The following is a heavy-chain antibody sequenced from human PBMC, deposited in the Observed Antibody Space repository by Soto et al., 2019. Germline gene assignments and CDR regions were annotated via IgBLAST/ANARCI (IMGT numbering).Heavy chain of an antibody. D-gene: IGHD6-19*01. Sequence: ASVKVSCKASGYTFTSYDINWVRQATGQGLEWMGWMNPNSGNTGYAQKFQGRVTMTRNTSISTAYMELSSLRSEDTAVYYCARIGIAVADHDYWGQGTLVTVSS. CDR3: ARIGIAVADHDY. J-gene: IGHJ4*02. CDR2: MNPNSGNT. CDR1: GYTFTSYD. V-gene: IGHV1-8*01.